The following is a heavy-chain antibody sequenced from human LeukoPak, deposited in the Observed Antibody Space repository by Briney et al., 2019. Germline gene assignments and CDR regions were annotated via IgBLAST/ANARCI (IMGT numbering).Heavy chain of an antibody. CDR2: FDPEDGET. CDR3: ARAYYYGSGSYPFDY. Sequence: VASVKVSCKVSGYTLTELSMHWVRQAPGKGLEWMGGFDPEDGETIYAQKFQGRVTMTEDTSTDTAYMELSSLRSEDTAVYYCARAYYYGSGSYPFDYWGQGTLVTVSS. V-gene: IGHV1-24*01. J-gene: IGHJ4*02. D-gene: IGHD3-10*01. CDR1: GYTLTELS.